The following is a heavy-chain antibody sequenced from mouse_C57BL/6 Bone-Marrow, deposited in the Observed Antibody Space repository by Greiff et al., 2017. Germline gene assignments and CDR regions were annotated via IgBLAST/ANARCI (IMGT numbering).Heavy chain of an antibody. CDR2: IDPSDSYT. Sequence: QVQLQQPGAELVRPGTSVKLSCKASGYTFTSYWMHWVKQRPGQGLEWIGVIDPSDSYTNYNQKFKGKATLTVDTSSSTAYMQLSSLTSEDSAVYYGARERRYYFDYWGQGTTLTVSS. CDR1: GYTFTSYW. J-gene: IGHJ2*01. CDR3: ARERRYYFDY. V-gene: IGHV1-59*01.